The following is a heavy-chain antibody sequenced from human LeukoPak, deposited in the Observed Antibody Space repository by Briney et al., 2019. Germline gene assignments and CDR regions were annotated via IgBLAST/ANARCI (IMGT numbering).Heavy chain of an antibody. CDR3: ARYSGYGGAEYFQH. J-gene: IGHJ1*01. V-gene: IGHV1-58*01. Sequence: ASVKVSCKASGFTFTSSAVQWVRQARGQRLEWIGWIVVGSGNTNYAQKFQERVTITRDMSTSTAYMELSSLRSEDTAVYYCARYSGYGGAEYFQHWGQGTLVTVSS. D-gene: IGHD5-12*01. CDR2: IVVGSGNT. CDR1: GFTFTSSA.